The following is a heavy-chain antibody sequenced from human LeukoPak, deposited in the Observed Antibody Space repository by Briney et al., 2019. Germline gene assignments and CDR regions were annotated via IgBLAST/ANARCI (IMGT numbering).Heavy chain of an antibody. Sequence: SGPTLVNPTQTLTLTCTFSGFSLSTSGMCVSWIRQPPGKALEWLARIDWDDDKYYSTSLKIRLTISKNASKNQVVLTMTNMDPVDTATYYCARTQGAYYYYYYMDVWGKGTTVTVSS. CDR1: GFSLSTSGMC. CDR2: IDWDDDK. V-gene: IGHV2-70*11. J-gene: IGHJ6*03. CDR3: ARTQGAYYYYYYMDV.